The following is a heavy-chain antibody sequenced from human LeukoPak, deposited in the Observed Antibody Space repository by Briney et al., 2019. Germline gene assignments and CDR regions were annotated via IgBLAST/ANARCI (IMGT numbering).Heavy chain of an antibody. CDR1: GGSISSSSYY. V-gene: IGHV4-61*02. Sequence: SETLSLTCTVSGGSISSSSYYWSWIRQPAGKGLEWIGRIYTSGSTNYNPSLKSRVTISVDTSKNQFSLKLSSVTAADTAVYYCARERYYYDSSGYLSLYNWFDPWGQGTLVTVSS. D-gene: IGHD3-22*01. J-gene: IGHJ5*02. CDR2: IYTSGST. CDR3: ARERYYYDSSGYLSLYNWFDP.